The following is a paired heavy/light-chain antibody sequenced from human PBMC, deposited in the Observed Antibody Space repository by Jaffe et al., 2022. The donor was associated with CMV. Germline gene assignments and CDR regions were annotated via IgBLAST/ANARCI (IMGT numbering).Light chain of an antibody. CDR2: WAS. J-gene: IGKJ2*02. CDR3: QQDYGIPCT. CDR1: QSVLYSYNNKSY. Sequence: DIVMTQSPDSLAVSLGERATINCKSSQSVLYSYNNKSYLAWYQQKPGQPPKLLIYWASTRESGVPDRFTGGGSGTDFTLTISGLQAEDVAVYYCQQDYGIPCTFGQGTKLEIK. V-gene: IGKV4-1*01.
Heavy chain of an antibody. CDR2: INHSGRT. CDR3: AKPSRTSSSDAFDI. J-gene: IGHJ3*02. V-gene: IGHV4-34*01. Sequence: QVQLQQWGAGVLKPSEALSLTCAVYGGSFNDYFWSWIRQPPGKGLEWIGKINHSGRTIYNPSLKSRVTISVDESRNQVSLKVPSVTAADTAVYYCAKPSRTSSSDAFDIWGQGTMVTVSS. CDR1: GGSFNDYF. D-gene: IGHD2-2*01.